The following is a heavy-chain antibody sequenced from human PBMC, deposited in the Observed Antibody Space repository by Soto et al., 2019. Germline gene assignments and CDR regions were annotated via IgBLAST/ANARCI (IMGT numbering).Heavy chain of an antibody. D-gene: IGHD3-16*02. CDR1: GGTFSSSG. J-gene: IGHJ6*02. V-gene: IGHV1-69*11. CDR2: IVPSLDTT. Sequence: QVHLVQSGTEVKKPGSSVKVSCKASGGTFSSSGFSWVRQAPGQGLEWMGMIVPSLDTTNYAQKFQARVTITADAVTNTAYMELRSLRSEDTAVYYCARWPQPRYTADPYAVDVWGPGTRVIASS. CDR3: ARWPQPRYTADPYAVDV.